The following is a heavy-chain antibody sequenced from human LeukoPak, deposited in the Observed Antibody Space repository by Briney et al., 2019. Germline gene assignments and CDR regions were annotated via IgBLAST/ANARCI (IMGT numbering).Heavy chain of an antibody. J-gene: IGHJ4*02. V-gene: IGHV3-23*01. Sequence: PGGSLRLSCAASGFTFDDYGMSWVRQAPGKGLEWVSGISGSGGSTYYADSVKGRFTISRDNSKNTLYLQMNSLRAEDTAVYYCASLGYSSSWYYFDYWGQGTLVTVSS. CDR1: GFTFDDYG. CDR3: ASLGYSSSWYYFDY. D-gene: IGHD6-13*01. CDR2: ISGSGGST.